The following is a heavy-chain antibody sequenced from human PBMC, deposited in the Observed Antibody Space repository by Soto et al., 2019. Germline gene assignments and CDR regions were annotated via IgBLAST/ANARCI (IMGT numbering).Heavy chain of an antibody. D-gene: IGHD2-15*01. CDR3: VRGGGGGLFDP. CDR1: VFTVGYSD. J-gene: IGHJ5*02. CDR2: ISPGSRYP. V-gene: IGHV3-11*06. Sequence: GGALIVSCAVSVFTVGYSDMSWIRQAPGKGLEWLSYISPGSRYPAYADSVKGRFTISRDNAKRSLYLQMMSLTAEDTAIYYCVRGGGGGLFDPWGQGTMVTVSS.